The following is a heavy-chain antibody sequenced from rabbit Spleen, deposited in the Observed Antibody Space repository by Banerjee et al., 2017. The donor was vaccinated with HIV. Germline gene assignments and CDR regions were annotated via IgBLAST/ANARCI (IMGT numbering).Heavy chain of an antibody. CDR2: VYGGSSGST. CDR1: GFSFSTSYW. D-gene: IGHD4-1*01. V-gene: IGHV1S45*01. Sequence: QQRLVESGGGLVKPGASLTLTCTASGFSFSTSYWICWVRQAPGKGLEWIACVYGGSSGSTYYANWAKGRFTISKTSSTTVTLQLTSLTAADTATYFCARDLAGVIGWNFGWWGPGTLVTVS. J-gene: IGHJ4*01. CDR3: ARDLAGVIGWNFGW.